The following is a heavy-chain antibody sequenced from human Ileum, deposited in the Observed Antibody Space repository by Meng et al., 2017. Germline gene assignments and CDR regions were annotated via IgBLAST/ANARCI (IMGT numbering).Heavy chain of an antibody. J-gene: IGHJ4*02. CDR1: SGSISSNTY. CDR2: ISHSGSA. CDR3: ARHGGYSQDF. D-gene: IGHD4-23*01. Sequence: QVPLQESGPRLVRPSGTLSLTCAVSSGSISSNTYWSPVRQPPGKGLEWIGQISHSGSAYYNPSIKSRVTMSVDKSKSQFSLMLTSVTAADTAIYYCARHGGYSQDFWGQGTLVTVSS. V-gene: IGHV4-4*02.